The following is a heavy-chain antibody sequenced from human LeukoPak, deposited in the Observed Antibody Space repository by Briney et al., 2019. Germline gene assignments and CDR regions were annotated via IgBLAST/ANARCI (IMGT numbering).Heavy chain of an antibody. CDR1: GGTFSSYA. V-gene: IGHV1-69*06. CDR2: IIPIFGTA. CDR3: ARVAFYDILTGYGYYYYYMDV. J-gene: IGHJ6*03. D-gene: IGHD3-9*01. Sequence: SVKVSCKASGGTFSSYAISWVRQAPGQGLEWMGGIIPIFGTANYAQKFQGRVTITADKSTSTAYMELSSLRSEDTAVYYCARVAFYDILTGYGYYYYYMDVWGKGTTVTVSS.